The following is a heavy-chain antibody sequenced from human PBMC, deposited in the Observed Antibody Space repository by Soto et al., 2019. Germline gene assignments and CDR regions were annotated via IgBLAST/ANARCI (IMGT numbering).Heavy chain of an antibody. CDR1: GGSISSGDYY. CDR2: IYYSGST. CDR3: ARAGTYCGGDCYSS. Sequence: QVQLQESGPGLVKPSQTLSLTCTVSGGSISSGDYYWSWIRQPPGKGLEWIGYIYYSGSTYYNPSLKSRVTISVDTSKNQFSLKLSSVTAAATAVYYWARAGTYCGGDCYSSWGQGTLVTVSS. J-gene: IGHJ5*02. V-gene: IGHV4-30-4*01. D-gene: IGHD2-21*02.